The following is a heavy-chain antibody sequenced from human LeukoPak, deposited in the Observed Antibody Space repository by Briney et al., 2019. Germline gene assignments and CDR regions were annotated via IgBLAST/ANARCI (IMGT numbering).Heavy chain of an antibody. Sequence: PGGSLRLSCAASGFTVSSNYMSWVRQAPGKGLEWVSVIYSGGNTYYADSVKGRFTISRDNSKNTLYLQMNSLRAEDTAVYYCARDRRRSTSCYGAHDAFDIWGQGTMVTVSS. CDR1: GFTVSSNY. J-gene: IGHJ3*02. CDR3: ARDRRRSTSCYGAHDAFDI. V-gene: IGHV3-66*01. D-gene: IGHD2-2*01. CDR2: IYSGGNT.